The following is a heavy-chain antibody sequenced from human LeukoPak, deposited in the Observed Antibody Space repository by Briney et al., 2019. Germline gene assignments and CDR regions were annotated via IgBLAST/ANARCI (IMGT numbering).Heavy chain of an antibody. D-gene: IGHD1-26*01. J-gene: IGHJ4*02. CDR2: IYHRGSA. CDR1: GGSISSYY. Sequence: PSETLSLTCTVSGGSISSYYWTWIRQPPGKGLEWIGYIYHRGSANYNPSLKSRVTISVDTSKNQFSLKLSSVTAADTAVYYCARSEKSIVGASYFDYWGQGTLVTVSS. CDR3: ARSEKSIVGASYFDY. V-gene: IGHV4-4*09.